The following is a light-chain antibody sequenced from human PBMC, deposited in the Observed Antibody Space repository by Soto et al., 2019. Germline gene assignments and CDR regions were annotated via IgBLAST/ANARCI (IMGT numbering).Light chain of an antibody. J-gene: IGLJ1*01. Sequence: QSALTQPASVSGSPGQSITISCTGSNSDIGTYNYVSWYQQHPGKAPKLVISEVSNRPSGISDRFSGSKSGNAASLTISGLQAEDEATYYCSSYTTSSSYVFGAGTKVTVL. CDR1: NSDIGTYNY. CDR2: EVS. CDR3: SSYTTSSSYV. V-gene: IGLV2-14*01.